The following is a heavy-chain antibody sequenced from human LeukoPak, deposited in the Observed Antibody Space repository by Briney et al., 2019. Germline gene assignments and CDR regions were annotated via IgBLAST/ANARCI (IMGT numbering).Heavy chain of an antibody. Sequence: GGSLRLSCAASGFTFSSDGIHWVRQAPGKGLEWVAFVSNNGIDKHYGDSVQGRFSISRDSSKNTLYLEMKSLRVEDTAMYYCAKGITRDSYYLDYWGQGTLVTVSS. J-gene: IGHJ4*02. CDR2: VSNNGIDK. D-gene: IGHD1-20*01. CDR1: GFTFSSDG. V-gene: IGHV3-30*02. CDR3: AKGITRDSYYLDY.